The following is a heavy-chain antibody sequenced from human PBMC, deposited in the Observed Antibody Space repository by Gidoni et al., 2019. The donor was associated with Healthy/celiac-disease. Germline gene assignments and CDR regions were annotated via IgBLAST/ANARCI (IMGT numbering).Heavy chain of an antibody. CDR2: TNPNSGGT. V-gene: IGHV1-2*04. CDR1: GYTFTGYY. J-gene: IGHJ3*02. CDR3: AREGGSYLRGAFDI. D-gene: IGHD1-26*01. Sequence: QLQLVQSGAEGKKPWVSVKDSCLAAGYTFTGYYMHWVRQAPGQGLEWKGWTNPNSGGTNYAQKVQGWVTMTRDTSISTAYMELSRLRSDDTAVYYCAREGGSYLRGAFDIWGQGTMVTVSS.